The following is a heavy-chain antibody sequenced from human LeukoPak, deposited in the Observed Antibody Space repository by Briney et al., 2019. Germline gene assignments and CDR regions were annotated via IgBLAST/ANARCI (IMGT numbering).Heavy chain of an antibody. V-gene: IGHV4-59*01. Sequence: SETLSLTCTVSGGSISSYYWSWIRQPPGKGLEWIGYIYYSGSTNYNPSLKSRVTISVDTSKNQFSLKLSSVTAADTAVYYCARGDGYNPFDYWGQGTLVTVSS. CDR3: ARGDGYNPFDY. J-gene: IGHJ4*02. CDR2: IYYSGST. D-gene: IGHD5-24*01. CDR1: GGSISSYY.